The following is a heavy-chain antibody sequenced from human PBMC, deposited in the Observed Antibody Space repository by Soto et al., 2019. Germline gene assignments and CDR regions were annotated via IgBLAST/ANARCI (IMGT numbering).Heavy chain of an antibody. J-gene: IGHJ4*02. CDR2: ISGSGGST. CDR1: GFTFSSYA. D-gene: IGHD3-22*01. V-gene: IGHV3-23*01. Sequence: GGSLRLSCAASGFTFSSYAMSWVRQAPGEGLEWVSAISGSGGSTYYADSVKGRFTISRDNSKNTLYLQMNSLRAEDTAVYYCAIFGSDYYDSSGSPFDYWGQGTLVTVSS. CDR3: AIFGSDYYDSSGSPFDY.